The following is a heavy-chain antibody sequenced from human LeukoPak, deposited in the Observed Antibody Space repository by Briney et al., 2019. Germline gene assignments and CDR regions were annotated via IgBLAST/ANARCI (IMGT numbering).Heavy chain of an antibody. Sequence: GGSLRLSFAASGFTFSSYVMSWVRQAPGKGLEWVCAISGSGGSTYYADSVKGRITISRDNSKNTLYLQMNSLRAEDTAVYYCAKEPTIPPYYYYGMDVWGQGTTVTVSS. CDR1: GFTFSSYV. CDR3: AKEPTIPPYYYYGMDV. D-gene: IGHD5-12*01. V-gene: IGHV3-23*01. J-gene: IGHJ6*02. CDR2: ISGSGGST.